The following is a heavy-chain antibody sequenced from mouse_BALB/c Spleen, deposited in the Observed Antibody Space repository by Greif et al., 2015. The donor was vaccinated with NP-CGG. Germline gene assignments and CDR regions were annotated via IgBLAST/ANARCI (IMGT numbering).Heavy chain of an antibody. CDR1: GYAFSSSW. D-gene: IGHD2-14*01. CDR2: IYPGDGDT. CDR3: ARDGVNYRYDGYAMDY. Sequence: QVQLQQSGPELVKPGASVKISCKASGYAFSSSWMNWVKQRPGQGLEWIGRIYPGDGDTNYNGKFKGKATLTADKSSSTAYMQLSSLTSVDSAVYFCARDGVNYRYDGYAMDYWGQGTSVTVSS. J-gene: IGHJ4*01. V-gene: IGHV1-82*01.